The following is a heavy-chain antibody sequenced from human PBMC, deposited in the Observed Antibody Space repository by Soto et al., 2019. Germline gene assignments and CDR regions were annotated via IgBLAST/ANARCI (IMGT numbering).Heavy chain of an antibody. CDR1: GFTFSSYA. J-gene: IGHJ4*02. Sequence: QVQLVESGGGVVQPGRSLRLSCAASGFTFSSYAIHSVRQAPGKGLEWVAVISYDGSNKYYADSVKGRFTISRDNSKNTLYLQMNSLRAEDTAVYYCARDYGGDCPDYWGQVTLVTVSS. CDR2: ISYDGSNK. V-gene: IGHV3-30-3*01. CDR3: ARDYGGDCPDY. D-gene: IGHD2-21*02.